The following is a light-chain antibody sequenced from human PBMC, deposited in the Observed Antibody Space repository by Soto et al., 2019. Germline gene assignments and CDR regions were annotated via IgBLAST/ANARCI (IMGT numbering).Light chain of an antibody. CDR1: QGIFDY. Sequence: DIQMTQSPSSLSASVGDRVTITCRASQGIFDYVAWYQQKPGKVPKLLVFGASTLQSGVPSRFSGSGSVTDFTLTISSLQLEDVATDYCQKYNSAPFTFGPGTKVDIK. J-gene: IGKJ3*01. CDR3: QKYNSAPFT. V-gene: IGKV1-27*01. CDR2: GAS.